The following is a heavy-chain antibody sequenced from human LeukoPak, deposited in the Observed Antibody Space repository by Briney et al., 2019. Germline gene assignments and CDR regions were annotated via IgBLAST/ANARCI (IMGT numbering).Heavy chain of an antibody. CDR2: IYYSGST. Sequence: SETLSLTCTVSGGSISSYYWSWIRQPPGKGLEWIGYIYYSGSTNYNPSLKSRVTISVDTSKNQFSLKPSSVTAADTAVYYCARDQSTGRFDYWGQGTLVTVSS. J-gene: IGHJ4*02. V-gene: IGHV4-59*01. D-gene: IGHD5/OR15-5a*01. CDR1: GGSISSYY. CDR3: ARDQSTGRFDY.